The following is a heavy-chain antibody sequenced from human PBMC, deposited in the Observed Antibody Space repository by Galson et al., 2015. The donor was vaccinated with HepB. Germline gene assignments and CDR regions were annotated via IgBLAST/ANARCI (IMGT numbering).Heavy chain of an antibody. CDR3: ARVGGSGYNRWDNWLDP. CDR1: GFTFSTYW. D-gene: IGHD5-12*01. Sequence: SLRLSCAASGFTFSTYWMTWVRQAPGKGLEWVANIKQDGSEKYCVDSVKGRFTISRDNAKNSLYLQMNSLRAEDTAVYFCARVGGSGYNRWDNWLDPWGQGTLVTVSS. CDR2: IKQDGSEK. V-gene: IGHV3-7*03. J-gene: IGHJ5*02.